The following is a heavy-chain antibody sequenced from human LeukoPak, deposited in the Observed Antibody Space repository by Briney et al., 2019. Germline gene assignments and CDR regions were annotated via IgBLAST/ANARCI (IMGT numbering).Heavy chain of an antibody. Sequence: GGSLRLSCAASGFSFSDYYMSWIRQAPGKGLEWVSYISTSVGNKYYADSVKGRFTISRDNAKNSLYLQMNSLGAEDTAVYYCARRSPSYYFDYWGQGTLVTVSS. CDR3: ARRSPSYYFDY. CDR1: GFSFSDYY. J-gene: IGHJ4*02. V-gene: IGHV3-11*04. CDR2: ISTSVGNK.